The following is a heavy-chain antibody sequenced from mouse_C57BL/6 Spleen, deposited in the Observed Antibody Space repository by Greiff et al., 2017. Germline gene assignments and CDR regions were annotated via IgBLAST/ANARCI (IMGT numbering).Heavy chain of an antibody. Sequence: QVQLQQPGAELVKPGASVKLSCKASGYTFTSYWMQWVKQRPGQGLEWIGEIDPSDSYTNYNQKFKGKATLTVDTSSSTAYMQRSSLTSEDSAVYYCASYSNYGRFDVWGTGTTVTVAS. D-gene: IGHD2-5*01. CDR3: ASYSNYGRFDV. J-gene: IGHJ1*03. CDR2: IDPSDSYT. V-gene: IGHV1-50*01. CDR1: GYTFTSYW.